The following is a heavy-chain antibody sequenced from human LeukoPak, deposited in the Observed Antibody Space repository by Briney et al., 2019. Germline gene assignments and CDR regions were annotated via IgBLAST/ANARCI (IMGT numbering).Heavy chain of an antibody. CDR1: GFTFSSYG. Sequence: GGSLRLSCAASGFTFSSYGMHWVRQAPGKGLEWVAVISYDGSNKYYADSVKGRFTISRDNSMNTLYLQMNSLRAEDTAVYYCAKEGYYYDSSGYNYYYGMDVWGQGTTVTVSS. CDR3: AKEGYYYDSSGYNYYYGMDV. V-gene: IGHV3-30*18. D-gene: IGHD3-22*01. J-gene: IGHJ6*02. CDR2: ISYDGSNK.